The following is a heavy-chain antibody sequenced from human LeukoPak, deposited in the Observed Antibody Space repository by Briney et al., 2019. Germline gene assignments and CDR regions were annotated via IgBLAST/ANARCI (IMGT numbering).Heavy chain of an antibody. Sequence: ASVKVSCTASGYTFTSYYMHWVRQAPGQGLEWMGIINPSGGSTGYAQKFQGRVTMTRDTSTSTVYMELCSLRSEDTAVYYCARKIAAPNKGFDYWGQGTLVTVSS. CDR2: INPSGGST. V-gene: IGHV1-46*01. J-gene: IGHJ4*02. CDR1: GYTFTSYY. D-gene: IGHD6-6*01. CDR3: ARKIAAPNKGFDY.